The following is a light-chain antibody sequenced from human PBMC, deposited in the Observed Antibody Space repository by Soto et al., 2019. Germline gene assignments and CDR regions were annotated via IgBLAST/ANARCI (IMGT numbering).Light chain of an antibody. J-gene: IGKJ1*01. CDR3: RPDVPTYT. Sequence: PGERATLSCRASQSVSGNFLAWYQQKPGQTPRLIIYGASSRATGIPDRFTGSGSGTDFTLPISGLELDQLALYSCRPDVPTYTFDPGTVVDIK. CDR1: QSVSGNF. CDR2: GAS. V-gene: IGKV3-20*01.